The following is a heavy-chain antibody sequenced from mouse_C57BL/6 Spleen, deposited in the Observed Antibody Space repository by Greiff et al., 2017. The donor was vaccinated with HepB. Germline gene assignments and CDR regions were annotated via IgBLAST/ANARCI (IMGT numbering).Heavy chain of an antibody. CDR2: ISYSGST. Sequence: EVQRVESGPGMVKPSQSLSLTCTVTGYSITSGYDWHWIRHFPGNKLEWMGYISYSGSTNYKPSLKSRISITHDTSKNHFFLKLNSVTTEDTATYYCARGGGYYLYYAMDYWGQGTSVTVSS. CDR1: GYSITSGYD. J-gene: IGHJ4*01. CDR3: ARGGGYYLYYAMDY. D-gene: IGHD2-3*01. V-gene: IGHV3-1*01.